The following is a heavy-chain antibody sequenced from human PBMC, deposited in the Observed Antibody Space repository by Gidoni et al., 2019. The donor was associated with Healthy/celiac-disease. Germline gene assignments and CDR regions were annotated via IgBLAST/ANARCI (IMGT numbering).Heavy chain of an antibody. Sequence: VPLVQSGAVVKTPEDSLRISCTGSGYSFTSYWISWVRQMPVKGLEWLVRMDPSNSYTNYSPSVQGHVTISADKSISNACLQWSSLKASDTAMYYCARALEWLPKDYWGQGTLVTVSS. D-gene: IGHD3-3*01. V-gene: IGHV5-10-1*03. CDR2: MDPSNSYT. J-gene: IGHJ4*02. CDR1: GYSFTSYW. CDR3: ARALEWLPKDY.